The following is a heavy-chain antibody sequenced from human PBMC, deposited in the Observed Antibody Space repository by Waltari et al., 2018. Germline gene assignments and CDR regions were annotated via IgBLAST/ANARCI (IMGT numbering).Heavy chain of an antibody. CDR1: GDSITCHTYY. Sequence: QLQLQESGPVLVNPSETLSLTCSVSGDSITCHTYYCGWVRQPPGKGLEWIGSIYYRGSTDYTPSLKSRVTISLDTSKNQFSLKLSSVTAADTAVYYCASYCTGGRCHSDYWGQGTLVTVSS. D-gene: IGHD2-15*01. V-gene: IGHV4-39*01. J-gene: IGHJ4*02. CDR3: ASYCTGGRCHSDY. CDR2: IYYRGST.